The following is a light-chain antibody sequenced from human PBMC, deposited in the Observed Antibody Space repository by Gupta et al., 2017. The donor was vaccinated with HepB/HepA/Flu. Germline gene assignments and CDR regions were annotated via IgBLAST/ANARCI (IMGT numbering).Light chain of an antibody. J-gene: IGLJ2*01. V-gene: IGLV2-14*03. CDR1: SSDVGGYNY. Sequence: QSALTQPASVSGSPGHSITISCTGTSSDVGGYNYVSWYQQHPGKAPKLMIYDVSNRPSGVSIRFSGSTSGNTASLTISGLQAEDEADYYCSSYTSSNTVVFGGGTTLTVL. CDR3: SSYTSSNTVV. CDR2: DVS.